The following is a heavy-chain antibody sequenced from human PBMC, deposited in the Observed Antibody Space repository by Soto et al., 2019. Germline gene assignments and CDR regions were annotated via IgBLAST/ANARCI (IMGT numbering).Heavy chain of an antibody. J-gene: IGHJ3*02. CDR1: GYTFTSYA. CDR2: INAGNGNT. V-gene: IGHV1-3*01. D-gene: IGHD3-3*01. CDR3: ARNSPILDDAFDI. Sequence: ASVKVSCKASGYTFTSYAMHWVRQAPGQRLEWMGWINAGNGNTKYSQKFQGRVTITRDTSASTAHMELSSLRSEDTAVYYCARNSPILDDAFDIWGQGTMVTVSS.